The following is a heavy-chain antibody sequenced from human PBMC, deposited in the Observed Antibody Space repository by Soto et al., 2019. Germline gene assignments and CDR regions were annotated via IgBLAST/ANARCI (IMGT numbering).Heavy chain of an antibody. CDR3: AREEWKTLIAVSFDP. CDR1: GYTFTSYA. Sequence: RPSVKVSCKASGYTFTSYAMHWVRQAPGQRLEWMGWINAGNGNTKYSQKFQGRVTITRDTSASTAYMELSSLRSEDTAVYYCAREEWKTLIAVSFDPWGQGTLVTVSS. D-gene: IGHD3-16*01. J-gene: IGHJ5*02. V-gene: IGHV1-3*01. CDR2: INAGNGNT.